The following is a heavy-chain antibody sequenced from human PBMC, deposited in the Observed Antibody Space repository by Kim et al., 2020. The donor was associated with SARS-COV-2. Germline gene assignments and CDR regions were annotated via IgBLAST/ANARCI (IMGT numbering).Heavy chain of an antibody. CDR2: ISGGGDDE. CDR1: GFTFTNYD. J-gene: IGHJ4*02. Sequence: GGSLRLSCAASGFTFTNYDMSWVRQAPGKGLEWVSGISGGGDDEYYADSVRGRFIISRDHSKNTLYLQMNSLRAEDTALYYCAKGGVGYGSGDYFAYWGQGTLVTVSA. D-gene: IGHD3-10*01. V-gene: IGHV3-23*01. CDR3: AKGGVGYGSGDYFAY.